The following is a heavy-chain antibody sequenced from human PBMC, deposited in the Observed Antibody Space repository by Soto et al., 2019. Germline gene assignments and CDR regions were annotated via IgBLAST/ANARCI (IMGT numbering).Heavy chain of an antibody. CDR1: GFTFSSYG. CDR3: VKVSTFYHILTGYYSTNFFDP. Sequence: GWSLRLSCAASGFTFSSYGMQWVRQAPGKGLEWVAVISYDGSNKYYADSVKGRFTISRDNSKNTLYLQMNSLRPEDTAVYHCVKVSTFYHILTGYYSTNFFDPWGQGTLVTLSS. D-gene: IGHD3-9*01. V-gene: IGHV3-30*18. CDR2: ISYDGSNK. J-gene: IGHJ5*02.